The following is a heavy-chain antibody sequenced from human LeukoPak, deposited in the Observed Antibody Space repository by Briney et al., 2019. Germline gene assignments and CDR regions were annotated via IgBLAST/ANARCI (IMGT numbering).Heavy chain of an antibody. CDR2: ISYDGSNK. D-gene: IGHD6-13*01. CDR1: GFTFSSYG. V-gene: IGHV3-30*18. CDR3: AKDSRSSWNYFDY. Sequence: PGGSLRLSCAASGFTFSSYGMHWVRQAPGKGLEWVAVISYDGSNKYYADSVKGRFTISRDNSKNTLYLQMNSLRAEDTAVYYCAKDSRSSWNYFDYWGQGTLVTVSS. J-gene: IGHJ4*02.